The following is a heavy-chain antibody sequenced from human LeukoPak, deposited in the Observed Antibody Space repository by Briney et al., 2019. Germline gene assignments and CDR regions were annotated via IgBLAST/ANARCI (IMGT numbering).Heavy chain of an antibody. J-gene: IGHJ4*02. CDR3: AGRGIVTGYFDF. CDR2: IFHSGST. V-gene: IGHV4-39*01. Sequence: PSETLSLTCTVSGGSINSGSHYWSWIRQPAGKGLEWIGSIFHSGSTNYNPSLKSRVTISVDTSKNQFYLRVRSVTAAETALYYCAGRGIVTGYFDFWGRGTLVTVSS. CDR1: GGSINSGSHY. D-gene: IGHD3-9*01.